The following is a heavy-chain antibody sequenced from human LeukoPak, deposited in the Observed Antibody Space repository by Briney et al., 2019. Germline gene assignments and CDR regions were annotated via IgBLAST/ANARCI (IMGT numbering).Heavy chain of an antibody. V-gene: IGHV1-2*02. CDR1: GYTFTGYY. D-gene: IGHD6-13*01. CDR2: INPNSGGT. CDR3: ARVRIAAAILYYYYMDV. J-gene: IGHJ6*03. Sequence: ASVKVSCKASGYTFTGYYMHWVRQAPGQGLEWMGWINPNSGGTNYAQKFQGRVTMTRDTSISTAYMELSRLRSDDTAVYYCARVRIAAAILYYYYMDVWGKGTTVTVSS.